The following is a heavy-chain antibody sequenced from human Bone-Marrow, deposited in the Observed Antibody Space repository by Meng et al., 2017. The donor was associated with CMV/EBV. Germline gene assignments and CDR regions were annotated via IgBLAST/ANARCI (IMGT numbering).Heavy chain of an antibody. CDR3: ARAVEWLLEDYYYYGMDV. D-gene: IGHD3-3*01. V-gene: IGHV3-21*01. Sequence: GESLKISCAASGFTFSSYSMNWVRQAPGKGLEWVSSISSSSSYIYYADSVKGRFTISRDNAKNTLYLQMNSLRTEDTAVDYCARAVEWLLEDYYYYGMDVWGQGTTVTVSS. J-gene: IGHJ6*02. CDR1: GFTFSSYS. CDR2: ISSSSSYI.